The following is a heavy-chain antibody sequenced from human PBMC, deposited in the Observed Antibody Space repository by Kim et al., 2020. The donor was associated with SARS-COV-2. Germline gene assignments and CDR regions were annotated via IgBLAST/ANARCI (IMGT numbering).Heavy chain of an antibody. D-gene: IGHD3-10*01. V-gene: IGHV3-7*04. CDR2: IKRDGSDT. CDR1: GFTFSQDW. CDR3: ARAAWFSED. J-gene: IGHJ4*02. Sequence: GGSLRLSCAASGFTFSQDWITWVRQAPGKGLEWVSTIKRDGSDTYYAGSVKGRFTISRDNAENSLYLQMNSLRAEDTAIYYCARAAWFSEDWGQGALVTVSS.